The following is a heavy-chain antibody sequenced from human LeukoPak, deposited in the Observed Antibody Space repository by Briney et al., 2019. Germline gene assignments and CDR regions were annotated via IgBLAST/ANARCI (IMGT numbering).Heavy chain of an antibody. CDR2: ISGRGGST. V-gene: IGHV3-23*01. Sequence: GGSRRPSCAPSGFTFSSYAMSWARQAPGKGLKWVSAISGRGGSTVYAESVKGPFTISRDNSKNTLYLQMNSLRAEDTAVYYCAKNRDIVLMVYARGHFDYWGQGTLVTVSS. D-gene: IGHD2-8*01. J-gene: IGHJ4*02. CDR1: GFTFSSYA. CDR3: AKNRDIVLMVYARGHFDY.